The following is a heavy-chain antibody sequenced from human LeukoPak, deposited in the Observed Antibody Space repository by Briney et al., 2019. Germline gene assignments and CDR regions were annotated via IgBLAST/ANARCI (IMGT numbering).Heavy chain of an antibody. CDR1: GFTFSSYG. D-gene: IGHD5-18*01. J-gene: IGHJ4*02. CDR3: ARDRGGIQLWAS. CDR2: ISYDGSNK. V-gene: IGHV3-30*03. Sequence: GGSLRLSCAASGFTFSSYGMHWVRQAPGKGLEWVAVISYDGSNKYYADSEKGRFTISRDNSKNTLYLQMNSLRAEDTAVYYCARDRGGIQLWASWGQGTLVTVSS.